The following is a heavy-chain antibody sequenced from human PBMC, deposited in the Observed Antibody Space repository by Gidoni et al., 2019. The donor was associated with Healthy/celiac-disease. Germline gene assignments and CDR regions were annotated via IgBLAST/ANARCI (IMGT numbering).Heavy chain of an antibody. Sequence: QVQLQQSGPGLVKPSQTLSLTCAISGDSVSSNSAAWNWIRQSPSRGLEWLGRTYYRSKWYHDYAVSVKSRITINPDTSKNQFSLQLNSVTPEDTAVYYCACSYSSDKGGYYYYGMDVWGQGTTVTVSS. J-gene: IGHJ6*02. CDR2: TYYRSKWYH. D-gene: IGHD6-25*01. V-gene: IGHV6-1*01. CDR1: GDSVSSNSAA. CDR3: ACSYSSDKGGYYYYGMDV.